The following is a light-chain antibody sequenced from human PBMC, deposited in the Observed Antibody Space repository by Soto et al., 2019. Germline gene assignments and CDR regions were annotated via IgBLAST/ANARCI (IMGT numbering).Light chain of an antibody. CDR2: GAS. CDR3: QQHGSSPWT. Sequence: ERVMTQSPATLSVSPGERATLSCRASQSVRSSYLAWYQQRPGQAPRLLIYGASIRATGIPDRFSGSGSGTDFTLTISRLEPEDFAVYFCQQHGSSPWTFGQGTKVDIK. V-gene: IGKV3-20*01. CDR1: QSVRSSY. J-gene: IGKJ1*01.